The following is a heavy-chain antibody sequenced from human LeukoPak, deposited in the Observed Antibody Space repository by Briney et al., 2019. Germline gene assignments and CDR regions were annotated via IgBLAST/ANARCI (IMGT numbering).Heavy chain of an antibody. V-gene: IGHV4-34*01. CDR1: GGSFSGYY. CDR2: INHSGST. Sequence: SETLSLTCAVYGGSFSGYYWSWIRQPPGKGLEWIGEINHSGSTNYNPSLKSRVTISVDTSKNQFSLKLSSVTAADTAVYYCAASGGGGRINYYYYYMDVWGKGTTVTVSS. CDR3: AASGGGGRINYYYYYMDV. D-gene: IGHD6-25*01. J-gene: IGHJ6*03.